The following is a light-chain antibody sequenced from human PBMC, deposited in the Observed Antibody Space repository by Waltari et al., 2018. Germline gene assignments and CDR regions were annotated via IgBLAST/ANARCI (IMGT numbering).Light chain of an antibody. V-gene: IGKV4-1*01. J-gene: IGKJ2*01. Sequence: DIVMTQSPDSLAVSLGERATINCKSSQSVLYSSNNKNYLAWYQRKPGQPPMLLIYWASTRESGFPDRFSGSGSGTDFTLTISSLQAEDVAVYYCQQYYSTPPHTFGQGTKLEIK. CDR3: QQYYSTPPHT. CDR2: WAS. CDR1: QSVLYSSNNKNY.